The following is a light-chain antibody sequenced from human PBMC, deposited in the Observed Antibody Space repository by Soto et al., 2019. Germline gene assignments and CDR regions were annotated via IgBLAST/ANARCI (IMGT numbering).Light chain of an antibody. CDR2: ASY. V-gene: IGLV1-40*01. Sequence: QSRRTQPPLGAGVPGQRGTISCTGSRANVGAGYDVDWYLELPRTAPKLLIFASYNRPSGVPERFSGARSGTSASLAMTGLQAEEEAEYYCHSDDSSLSGYVCGIGTKVTVL. CDR1: RANVGAGYD. CDR3: HSDDSSLSGYV. J-gene: IGLJ1*01.